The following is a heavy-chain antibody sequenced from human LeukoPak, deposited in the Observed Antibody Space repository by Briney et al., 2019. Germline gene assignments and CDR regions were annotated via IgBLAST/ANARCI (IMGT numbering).Heavy chain of an antibody. CDR1: GFTFGRSA. CDR3: VKGRMSEDGLDF. D-gene: IGHD5-24*01. CDR2: ISSSGNT. Sequence: PGGSLRLSCEASGFTFGRSAMTWVRQTPGKGLEWFSSISSSGNTYYADSVKGRFTISRDNSKNPVNLQMNSLRAEDTAIYYCVKGRMSEDGLDFWGQGSLVTVSS. J-gene: IGHJ4*02. V-gene: IGHV3-23*01.